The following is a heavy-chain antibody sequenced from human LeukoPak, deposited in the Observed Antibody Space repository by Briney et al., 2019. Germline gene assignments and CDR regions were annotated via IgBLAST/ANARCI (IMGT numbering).Heavy chain of an antibody. J-gene: IGHJ4*02. V-gene: IGHV3-7*03. D-gene: IGHD1-26*01. Sequence: PGGSLRLSCAASGFTFSRYWMSWVRQAPGKGLEWVASINQDESAKFYVDSVRGRFTISRDNAKNSLFLQMNSLRAEDTAVYYCANFLSGGTHGRVFDYWGQGTLVTVSS. CDR2: INQDESAK. CDR1: GFTFSRYW. CDR3: ANFLSGGTHGRVFDY.